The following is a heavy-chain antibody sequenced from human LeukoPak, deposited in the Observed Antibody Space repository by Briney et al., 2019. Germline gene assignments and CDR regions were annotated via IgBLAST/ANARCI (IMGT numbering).Heavy chain of an antibody. J-gene: IGHJ4*02. Sequence: PSETLSLTCTVSGGSISSYYWSWIRQPPGKGLEWIGYIYYSGSTNYNPSLKSRVTISVDTSKNQFSLKLSSVTAADTAVYYCARGYGGFLRYSGYLYFDYWGQGTLVTVSS. CDR2: IYYSGST. CDR3: ARGYGGFLRYSGYLYFDY. D-gene: IGHD5-12*01. V-gene: IGHV4-59*01. CDR1: GGSISSYY.